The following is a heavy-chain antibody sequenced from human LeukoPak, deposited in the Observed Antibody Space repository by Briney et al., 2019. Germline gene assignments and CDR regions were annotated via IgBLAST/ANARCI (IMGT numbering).Heavy chain of an antibody. CDR3: ARDLVEIGTITIDY. CDR1: GFTFSAYT. Sequence: KAGGSLRLSCAASGFTFSAYTMNWVRQAPGKGLEWVSSISSSSYRYYADSVKGRLTISRDNAKNSLYLQMNSLRAEDTAVYYCARDLVEIGTITIDYWGQGTLVTVSS. J-gene: IGHJ4*02. D-gene: IGHD5-24*01. CDR2: ISSSSYR. V-gene: IGHV3-21*01.